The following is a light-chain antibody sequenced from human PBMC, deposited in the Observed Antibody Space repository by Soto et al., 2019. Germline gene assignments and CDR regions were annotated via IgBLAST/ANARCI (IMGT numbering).Light chain of an antibody. CDR2: DVN. CDR1: NSDAGGYNT. J-gene: IGLJ2*01. CDR3: CSYAGSYTVT. V-gene: IGLV2-11*01. Sequence: QSVLTQPRSVSGSPGQSVTISCTATNSDAGGYNTFSWYQQHPGKAPKLIIYDVNRRPSGVPDRFSGSKSGNTASLIISGLQAEDEADYYCCSYAGSYTVTFGGGTKLTVL.